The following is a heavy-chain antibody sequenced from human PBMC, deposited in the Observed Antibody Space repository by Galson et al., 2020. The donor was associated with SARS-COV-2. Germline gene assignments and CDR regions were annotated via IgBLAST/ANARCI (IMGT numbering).Heavy chain of an antibody. V-gene: IGHV3-21*01. CDR2: ISSSSSYI. CDR1: GFTFSSYS. D-gene: IGHD2-2*01. Sequence: GGSLRLSCAASGFTFSSYSMNWVRQAPGKGLEWVSSISSSSSYIYYADSVKGRFTISRDNAKNSLYLQMNSLRAEYTAVYYCARGLGLGYCSSTSCSSRFDPWGQGTLVTVSS. CDR3: ARGLGLGYCSSTSCSSRFDP. J-gene: IGHJ5*02.